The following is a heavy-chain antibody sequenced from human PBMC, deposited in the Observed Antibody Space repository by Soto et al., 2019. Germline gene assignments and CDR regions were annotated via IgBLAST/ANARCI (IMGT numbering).Heavy chain of an antibody. CDR3: TRGPRVDSAGTGAH. V-gene: IGHV3-74*03. D-gene: IGHD6-13*01. CDR2: ISGDGNTT. CDR1: GFSFSTYW. J-gene: IGHJ4*02. Sequence: GVLRLSCTASGFSFSTYWMHWVRQVPGKGPVWVSRISGDGNTTTYADSVKGRFTISRDNANHILYLEMNTLRAEDTAVYHCTRGPRVDSAGTGAHWGQGTLVTVSS.